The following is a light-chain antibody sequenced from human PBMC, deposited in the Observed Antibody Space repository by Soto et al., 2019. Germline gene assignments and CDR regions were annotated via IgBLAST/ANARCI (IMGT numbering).Light chain of an antibody. CDR2: GAS. CDR1: QSVGSY. J-gene: IGKJ1*01. V-gene: IGKV3-15*01. CDR3: QQYGSSGT. Sequence: EIVMTQSPPTLSVSPGERVTLSCRASQSVGSYLAWYQQSPGQAPRLLIYGASTRATGIPARFSGSGSGTDFTLTISRLEPEDFAVYYCQQYGSSGTFGQGTKVEIK.